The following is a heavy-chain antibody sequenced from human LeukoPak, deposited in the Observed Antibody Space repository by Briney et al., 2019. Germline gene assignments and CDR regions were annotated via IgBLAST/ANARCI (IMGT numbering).Heavy chain of an antibody. Sequence: GGSLRLSCAASGFIFSSYWMSWVRQAPGKGLEWVANIKQDGSEKSYVDSVKGRFTISRDNAKNSVYLQMNSLRAVDTAVYYCARDYSSGWYVNYWGQGTLVTVSS. V-gene: IGHV3-7*01. J-gene: IGHJ4*02. CDR2: IKQDGSEK. CDR1: GFIFSSYW. CDR3: ARDYSSGWYVNY. D-gene: IGHD6-19*01.